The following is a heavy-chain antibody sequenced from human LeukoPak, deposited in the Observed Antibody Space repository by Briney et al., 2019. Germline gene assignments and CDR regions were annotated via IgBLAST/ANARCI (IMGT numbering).Heavy chain of an antibody. J-gene: IGHJ5*02. D-gene: IGHD2-2*01. Sequence: ASVKVSCKASGGTFNSYAISWVRQAPGQGLEWMGGIIPIFGTANYAQKFQGRVTITADESTSTAYMELSSLRSEDTAVYYCARGQLQPSWFDPWGHGTLVTVSS. CDR1: GGTFNSYA. V-gene: IGHV1-69*13. CDR3: ARGQLQPSWFDP. CDR2: IIPIFGTA.